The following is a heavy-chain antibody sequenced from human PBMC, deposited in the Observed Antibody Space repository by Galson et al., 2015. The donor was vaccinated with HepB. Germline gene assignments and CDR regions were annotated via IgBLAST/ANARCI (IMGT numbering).Heavy chain of an antibody. J-gene: IGHJ6*02. CDR1: GFTFSSYS. Sequence: SLRLSCAASGFTFSSYSMNWVRQAPGKGLEWVSYISSSSSTIYYADSVKGRFTISRDNAKNSLYLQMNSLRAEDTAVYYCARGEGDWLAYGMDVWGQGTTVTVSS. D-gene: IGHD3-9*01. CDR2: ISSSSSTI. V-gene: IGHV3-48*01. CDR3: ARGEGDWLAYGMDV.